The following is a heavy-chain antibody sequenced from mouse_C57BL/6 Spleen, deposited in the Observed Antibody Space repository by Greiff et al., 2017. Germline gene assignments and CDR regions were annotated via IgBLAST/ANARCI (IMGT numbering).Heavy chain of an antibody. D-gene: IGHD2-13*01. Sequence: VQLQHPGAELVKPGASVKLSCKASGYTFTEYTIHWVKQRPGQGLEWIGWFYPGSGSTKYNEKFKGKATLTADKSSSTAYMGLSRLTSEDSAVYICARQYSDYLYYFDYWGQGTTLTVSS. CDR1: GYTFTEYT. CDR2: FYPGSGST. CDR3: ARQYSDYLYYFDY. V-gene: IGHV1-62-2*01. J-gene: IGHJ2*01.